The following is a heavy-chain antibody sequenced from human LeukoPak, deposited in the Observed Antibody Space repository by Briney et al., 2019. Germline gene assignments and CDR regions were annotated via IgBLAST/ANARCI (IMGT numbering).Heavy chain of an antibody. D-gene: IGHD2-2*01. J-gene: IGHJ4*02. V-gene: IGHV3-23*01. CDR3: ASRNCNRPSCCRGLLDY. CDR2: IGDSPGSGDNT. Sequence: GGSLRLSCAASGFTFNTFAMFWVRQTPGKGLEWVSAIGDSPGSGDNTFYADSVKGRFTISRDNSKSILYLQMNNLRAEDTAVYYCASRNCNRPSCCRGLLDYWGQGTLVTVSS. CDR1: GFTFNTFA.